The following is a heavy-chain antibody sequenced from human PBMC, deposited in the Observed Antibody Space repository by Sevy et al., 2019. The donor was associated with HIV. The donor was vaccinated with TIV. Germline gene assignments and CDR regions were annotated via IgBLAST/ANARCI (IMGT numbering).Heavy chain of an antibody. CDR1: GFTFSRYS. D-gene: IGHD3-10*01. Sequence: GGSLRLSCAASGFTFSRYSINWVRQAPGKGLEWVSFVSSGGGTKFYADSVKGRFTVSRDNVKNSVDLQMSSLTNDDTATYYCAAARCTNRVGSNTYYMEYWGQGALVTVSS. CDR2: VSSGGGTK. V-gene: IGHV3-48*02. J-gene: IGHJ4*02. CDR3: AAARCTNRVGSNTYYMEY.